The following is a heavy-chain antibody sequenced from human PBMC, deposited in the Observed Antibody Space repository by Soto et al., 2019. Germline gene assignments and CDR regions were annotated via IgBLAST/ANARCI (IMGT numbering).Heavy chain of an antibody. V-gene: IGHV2-70*04. Sequence: SGPYAGEPTQTLTLTCTFSGFSLSTSGMRVSWIRQPPGKALEWLARIDWDDDKFYSTSLKTRLTISKDTSKNQVVLTMTNMDPVDTATYYCAKEGDYGDYAGYYYGMDVWGQGTTVTVSS. D-gene: IGHD4-17*01. CDR1: GFSLSTSGMR. CDR2: IDWDDDK. CDR3: AKEGDYGDYAGYYYGMDV. J-gene: IGHJ6*02.